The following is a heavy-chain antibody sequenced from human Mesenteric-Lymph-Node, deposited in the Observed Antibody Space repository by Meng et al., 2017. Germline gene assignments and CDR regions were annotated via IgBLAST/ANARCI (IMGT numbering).Heavy chain of an antibody. CDR3: ARGGPNDFWSGYLDY. V-gene: IGHV1-18*01. CDR2: ISAYNGNT. D-gene: IGHD3-3*01. CDR1: GYTFTSYG. J-gene: IGHJ4*02. Sequence: QVQLVQAGAEVKKPGAAVKGSCKASGYTFTSYGISWVRQAPGQGLEWMGWISAYNGNTNYAQKLQGRVTMTTDTSTSTAYMELRSLRSDDTAVYYCARGGPNDFWSGYLDYWGQGTLVTVSS.